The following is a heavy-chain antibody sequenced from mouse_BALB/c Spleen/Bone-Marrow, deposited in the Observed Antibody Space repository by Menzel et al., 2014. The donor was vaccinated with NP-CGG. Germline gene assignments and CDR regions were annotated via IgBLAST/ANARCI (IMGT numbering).Heavy chain of an antibody. J-gene: IGHJ2*01. CDR1: GFAFSSYD. V-gene: IGHV5-9*02. CDR3: ARQGTGTGYFDY. Sequence: EVQRVESGGGLVKPGGPLKLSCAASGFAFSSYDMSWVRQTPEKRLEWVATFSSGDNYTYYPDSVKGRFTLSRDNARNTLYLQMTSLRSEDTAFYYCARQGTGTGYFDYWGQGTTLTVSS. D-gene: IGHD4-1*01. CDR2: FSSGDNYT.